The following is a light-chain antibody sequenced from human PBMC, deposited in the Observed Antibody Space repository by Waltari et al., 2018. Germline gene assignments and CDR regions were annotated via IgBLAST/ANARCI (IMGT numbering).Light chain of an antibody. CDR3: QQYGSSIPFT. Sequence: EIVLTQSPATMSLSPGERATLSCRASQTVTASQLAWYQQKPGQAPRLLIYGASTRATCTPDRFSGTGSETDFSLTISGLEPEDFAVYYCQQYGSSIPFTFGPGTKV. CDR1: QTVTASQ. V-gene: IGKV3-20*01. J-gene: IGKJ3*01. CDR2: GAS.